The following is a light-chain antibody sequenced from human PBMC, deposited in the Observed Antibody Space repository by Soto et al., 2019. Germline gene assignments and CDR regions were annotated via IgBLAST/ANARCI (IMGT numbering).Light chain of an antibody. CDR1: SSNIGSAT. J-gene: IGLJ1*01. V-gene: IGLV1-44*01. CDR2: SDN. Sequence: QSVLTQPPSASGTPGQRVTFSCSGTSSNIGSATVNWYQQLPGTAPKLLIYSDNPRPSGVPDRFSGSKSGTSASLAISGLQSEDEADYYCAAWDDSFNGLYVLGTGTKLTVL. CDR3: AAWDDSFNGLYV.